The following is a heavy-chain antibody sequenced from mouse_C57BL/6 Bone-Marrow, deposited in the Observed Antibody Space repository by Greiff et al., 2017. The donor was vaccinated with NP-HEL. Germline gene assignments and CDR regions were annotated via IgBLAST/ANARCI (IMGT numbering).Heavy chain of an antibody. CDR1: GLTFSDYG. CDR2: ISSGSSTI. V-gene: IGHV5-17*01. Sequence: EVHLVESGGGLVKPGGSLKLSCAASGLTFSDYGMPWFRQAPEKGLEWVAYISSGSSTIYYADTVKGRFTISRDNAKNTLFLQMTSLRSEDTAMYYCARPYYYGSFDVWGTGTTVTVSS. D-gene: IGHD1-1*01. CDR3: ARPYYYGSFDV. J-gene: IGHJ1*03.